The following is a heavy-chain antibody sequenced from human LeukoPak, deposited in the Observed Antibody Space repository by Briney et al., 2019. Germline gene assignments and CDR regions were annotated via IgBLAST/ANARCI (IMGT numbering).Heavy chain of an antibody. D-gene: IGHD1-26*01. CDR3: ARESVRSRVVDY. CDR2: ISAYNGNT. V-gene: IGHV1-18*01. Sequence: ASVKVSCKASGYTFTSYGISWVRQAPGQGLEWMEWISAYNGNTNYAQKLQGRVTMTTHTSTSTAYMELRSLRSDDTAVYYCARESVRSRVVDYWGQGTLVTVSS. J-gene: IGHJ4*02. CDR1: GYTFTSYG.